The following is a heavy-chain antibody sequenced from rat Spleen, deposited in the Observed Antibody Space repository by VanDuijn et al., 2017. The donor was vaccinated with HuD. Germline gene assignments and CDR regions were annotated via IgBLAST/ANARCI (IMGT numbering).Heavy chain of an antibody. CDR1: GLIFRNYY. CDR3: ARHGTEGYYFDY. D-gene: IGHD1-11*01. V-gene: IGHV5-25*01. Sequence: EVQLVESGGGLVQPGRSLELSCAASGLIFRNYYMAWVRQAPKKGLEWVATISSSGSRTFYPDSVKGRFTTSRDNTKSSLYRQMNSLRSEDTATYYCARHGTEGYYFDYWGQGVMVTVSS. J-gene: IGHJ2*01. CDR2: ISSSGSRT.